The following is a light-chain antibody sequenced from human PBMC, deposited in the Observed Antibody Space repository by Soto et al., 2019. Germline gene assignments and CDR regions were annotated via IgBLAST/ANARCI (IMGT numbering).Light chain of an antibody. J-gene: IGLJ2*01. Sequence: QSALTQPDSVSGSPGQSITISCTGTSSDVGSYNLVSWYQQHPGKAPKLMLYEGSKRTSGVSNRFSGSKSGNTASLTISGLQAEDEADYYCCSYAGSSTFVVFGGGTKLTVL. CDR2: EGS. CDR1: SSDVGSYNL. CDR3: CSYAGSSTFVV. V-gene: IGLV2-23*03.